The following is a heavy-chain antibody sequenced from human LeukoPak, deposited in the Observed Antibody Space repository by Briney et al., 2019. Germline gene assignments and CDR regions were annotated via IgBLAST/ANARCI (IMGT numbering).Heavy chain of an antibody. CDR2: ISSSSSAM. V-gene: IGHV3-48*02. CDR3: TRDTRVGGTMDFDY. D-gene: IGHD1-26*01. CDR1: GFTFSSYG. Sequence: GGSLRLSCAASGFTFSSYGMHWGRQAPGKGLGWGSYISSSSSAMLYADSVKGRFTISRDNAKNSLYLQMNSLRDEDTAVYYCTRDTRVGGTMDFDYWGQGTLVTVSS. J-gene: IGHJ4*02.